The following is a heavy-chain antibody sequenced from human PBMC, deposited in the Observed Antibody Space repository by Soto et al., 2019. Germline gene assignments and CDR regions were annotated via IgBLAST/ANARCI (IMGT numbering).Heavy chain of an antibody. Sequence: GGSLRLSCAASGFTFSSYWMHWVRQAPGKGLVWVSHINSDRSSTTYADSVKGRFTISRNDAKNSLYLQMDSLRAEDTAVYYCATVFRSSNFNYWGQGTLVTVSS. CDR1: GFTFSSYW. CDR3: ATVFRSSNFNY. D-gene: IGHD3-10*02. CDR2: INSDRSST. V-gene: IGHV3-74*01. J-gene: IGHJ4*02.